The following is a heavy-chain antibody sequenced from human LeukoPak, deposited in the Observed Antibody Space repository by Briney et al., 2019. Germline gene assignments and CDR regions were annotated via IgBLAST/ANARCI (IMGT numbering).Heavy chain of an antibody. Sequence: LSLTCTVSGGSISSSSYYWAWIRQTPGKGLQRVSFFDRGRDGKAHADSVQGRFTFSRDNDKNSLYLLLNSLTAEDTAVYYCAREVGSSRAVDIWGQGTMVTVSS. CDR3: AREVGSSRAVDI. D-gene: IGHD2-15*01. V-gene: IGHV3-11*05. J-gene: IGHJ3*02. CDR1: GGSISSSSYY. CDR2: FDRGRDGK.